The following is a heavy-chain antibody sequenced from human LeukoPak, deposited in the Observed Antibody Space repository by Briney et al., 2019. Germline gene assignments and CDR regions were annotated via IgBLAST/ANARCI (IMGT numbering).Heavy chain of an antibody. CDR2: IYYSGST. CDR1: GGSISSYY. D-gene: IGHD3-3*01. CDR3: ARTIFGMVGSNNWFDP. Sequence: PSETLSLTCTVSGGSISSYYWSWIRQPPGKGLEWIGYIYYSGSTNYNPSLKSRVTISVDTSKNQFSLKLSSVTAADTAVYYCARTIFGMVGSNNWFDPWGQGTLVTVSS. V-gene: IGHV4-59*01. J-gene: IGHJ5*02.